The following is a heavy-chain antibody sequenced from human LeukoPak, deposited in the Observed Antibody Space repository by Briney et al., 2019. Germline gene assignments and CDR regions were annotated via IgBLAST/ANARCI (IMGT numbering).Heavy chain of an antibody. D-gene: IGHD6-13*01. CDR2: ISSSSSYT. J-gene: IGHJ4*02. CDR1: GFTFSDYY. Sequence: GGSLRLSCAASGFTFSDYYMSWIRQAPGKGLEWVSYISSSSSYTNYADSVKGRFTISRDNAKNSLYLQMNSLRAEDTAVYYCASSELDSSSWYPSYLDYWGQGTLVTVSS. V-gene: IGHV3-11*03. CDR3: ASSELDSSSWYPSYLDY.